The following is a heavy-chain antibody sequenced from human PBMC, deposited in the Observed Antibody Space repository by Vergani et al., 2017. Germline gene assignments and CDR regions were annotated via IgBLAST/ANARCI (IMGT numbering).Heavy chain of an antibody. V-gene: IGHV4-34*01. D-gene: IGHD1-14*01. CDR1: GGSFSGYY. J-gene: IGHJ4*02. CDR2: INHSGST. Sequence: QVQLQQWGAGLLKPSETLSLTCAVYGGSFSGYYWSWIRQPPGKGLEWIGEINHSGSTNYNPSLKSRVTISVDTSKNQFSLKLSSVTAADTAVYYCARGTGYCFDYWGQGTLVTVSS. CDR3: ARGTGYCFDY.